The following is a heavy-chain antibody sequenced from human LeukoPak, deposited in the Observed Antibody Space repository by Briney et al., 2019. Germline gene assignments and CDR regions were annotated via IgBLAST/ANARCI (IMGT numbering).Heavy chain of an antibody. CDR2: INPNSGVT. CDR3: AKDRYGDYEAPFHYYMDA. V-gene: IGHV1-2*02. CDR1: GYTSSGFY. J-gene: IGHJ6*03. D-gene: IGHD5-12*01. Sequence: ASVKVSCKASGYTSSGFYIHWVRQAPGQGLEWMGWINPNSGVTNYAQKLQGRVTITRDTSIDTAYMQLSRLRSDDTAVYYCAKDRYGDYEAPFHYYMDAWGRGTTVTVSS.